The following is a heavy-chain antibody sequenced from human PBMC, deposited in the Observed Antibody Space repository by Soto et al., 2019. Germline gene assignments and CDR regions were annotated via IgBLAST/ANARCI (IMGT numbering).Heavy chain of an antibody. D-gene: IGHD5-12*01. CDR2: ISYDGSNK. CDR1: GFTFSSYA. Sequence: QVQLVESGGGVVQPGRSLRLSCAASGFTFSSYAMHWVRQAPGKGLEWVADISYDGSNKYYADSVKGRFTISRDNSKNTLYLRMSSLRAEDPAVYYWARDLTRRGYDWVYGERPYYYGMDVWGQGTTVTVSS. CDR3: ARDLTRRGYDWVYGERPYYYGMDV. J-gene: IGHJ6*02. V-gene: IGHV3-30-3*01.